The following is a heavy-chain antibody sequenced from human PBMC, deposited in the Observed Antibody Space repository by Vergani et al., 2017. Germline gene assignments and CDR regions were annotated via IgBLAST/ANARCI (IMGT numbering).Heavy chain of an antibody. D-gene: IGHD6-19*01. CDR1: GFSPSTSGMC. J-gene: IGHJ6*02. CDR3: ARMTSGWPYYYYGRDV. CDR2: IDWDDDK. Sequence: QVTLRESGPALVKPTQTLTLTCTFSGFSPSTSGMCVSWIRQPPRKALEWLARIDWDDDKYYSKSLKTRLTISKDTSKNQVVLTMTNMDPVDTATYYCARMTSGWPYYYYGRDVWGQGTTVTVSS. V-gene: IGHV2-70*15.